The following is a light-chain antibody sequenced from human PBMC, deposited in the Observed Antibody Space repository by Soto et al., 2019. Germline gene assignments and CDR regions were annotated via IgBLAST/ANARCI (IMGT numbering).Light chain of an antibody. CDR1: QSVTSK. J-gene: IGKJ1*01. CDR2: AAS. V-gene: IGKV3D-15*01. CDR3: QQYNNWPPIT. Sequence: EIVMTQSPATLSVSPGERATLSCRASQSVTSKLAWYQFKPGQAPRLLIYAASTRATGIPARFSGSGSGTAFTLTISSLQSEDIAIYYCQQYNNWPPITFGQGTKVEI.